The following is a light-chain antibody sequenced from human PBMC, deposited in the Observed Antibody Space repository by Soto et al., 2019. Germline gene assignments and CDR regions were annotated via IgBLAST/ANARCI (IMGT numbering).Light chain of an antibody. Sequence: QSVLTQPASVSGSPGQSITISCTGTSSDVGGYNYVSWYQQHPGKAPKLMIYEVTSRPSGVSNRFSASKSGNTASLTISGLQAEDEADYFCSSYSISTAYLFGTGTKVTVL. CDR2: EVT. CDR1: SSDVGGYNY. V-gene: IGLV2-14*01. J-gene: IGLJ1*01. CDR3: SSYSISTAYL.